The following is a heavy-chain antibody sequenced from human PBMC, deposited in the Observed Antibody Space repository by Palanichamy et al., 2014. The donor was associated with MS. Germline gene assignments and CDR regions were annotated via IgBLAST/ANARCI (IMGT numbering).Heavy chain of an antibody. CDR2: IYPDDSDT. V-gene: IGHV5-51*01. D-gene: IGHD3-10*02. J-gene: IGHJ6*02. Sequence: EVQLEQSGVQVKTPGESLKISCAASGYTFNRYWLAWVRQVPGNGLEWMGVIYPDDSDTRYSPSFQGQVTMSADKSIKTAYLQWSSLKASDTAIYYCARVGPSYFDVEQALDVWGQGTTVIVSS. CDR3: ARVGPSYFDVEQALDV. CDR1: GYTFNRYW.